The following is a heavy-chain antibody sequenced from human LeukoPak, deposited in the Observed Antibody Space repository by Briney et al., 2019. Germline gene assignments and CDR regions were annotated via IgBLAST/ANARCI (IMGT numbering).Heavy chain of an antibody. V-gene: IGHV3-11*01. D-gene: IGHD2-2*01. J-gene: IGHJ6*02. CDR2: ISSSGSTI. CDR1: GGSIGGGNYY. CDR3: ARVVPADYGMDV. Sequence: LSLTCTVSGGSIGGGNYYWSWIRQAPGKGLEWVSYISSSGSTIYYADSVKGRFTISRDNAKNSLYLQMNSLRAEDTAVYYCARVVPADYGMDVWGQGTTVTVSS.